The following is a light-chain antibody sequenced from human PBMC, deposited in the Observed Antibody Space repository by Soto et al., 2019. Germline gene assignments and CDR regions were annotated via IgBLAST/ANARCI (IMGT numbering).Light chain of an antibody. CDR2: GAS. CDR1: QSVSSN. V-gene: IGKV3-20*01. Sequence: EIVLTQSPGTLSLSPVERGSLSCRASQSVSSNLAWYQQKPGQAPRLLIYGASSRATGIPDRFSGSGSGTDFTLTISRLEPEDFAVYYCQQYGSSLFGGGTKVDIK. CDR3: QQYGSSL. J-gene: IGKJ4*01.